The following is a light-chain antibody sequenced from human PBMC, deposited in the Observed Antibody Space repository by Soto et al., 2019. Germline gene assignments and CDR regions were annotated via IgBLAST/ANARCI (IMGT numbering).Light chain of an antibody. Sequence: EILLTQSPATLSVSPGDKATLSCRASQSVSSNLAWYQHKPGQAPRLLIYDASTRATGIPARFSGSGSGADFTLTISSLPSEDFSVYYGQRYNNWPLEFSFGPGTRVDVK. CDR1: QSVSSN. CDR2: DAS. V-gene: IGKV3-15*01. J-gene: IGKJ3*01. CDR3: QRYNNWPLEFS.